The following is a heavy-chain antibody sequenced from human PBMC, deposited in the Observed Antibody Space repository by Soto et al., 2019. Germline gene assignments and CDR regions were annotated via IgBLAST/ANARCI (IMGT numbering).Heavy chain of an antibody. J-gene: IGHJ6*02. Sequence: AASVKVSCKASGYTFTSYYMDWVRQAPGQGLEWMGTIDPSDDSTSYAQEFQGRVTMTSDTSTSTVYMELSSLRSDDSAVYYCARDQYYYGLDVWGQGTTVTVSS. CDR1: GYTFTSYY. CDR3: ARDQYYYGLDV. CDR2: IDPSDDST. V-gene: IGHV1-46*01.